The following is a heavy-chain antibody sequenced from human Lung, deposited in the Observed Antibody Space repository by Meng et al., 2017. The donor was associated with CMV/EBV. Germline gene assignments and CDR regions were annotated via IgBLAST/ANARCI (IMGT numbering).Heavy chain of an antibody. Sequence: SVKVSXKASGDTFTKYAISWVREAPGQGLEWLGGFIPRVNIANYAQKFQGRVTITADSSTNTGYMELRSLTSDDGAVYYCARGRVGYNMNYFHYWGQGPVVTVSS. CDR2: FIPRVNIA. V-gene: IGHV1-69*10. CDR1: GDTFTKYA. D-gene: IGHD5-24*01. CDR3: ARGRVGYNMNYFHY. J-gene: IGHJ4*02.